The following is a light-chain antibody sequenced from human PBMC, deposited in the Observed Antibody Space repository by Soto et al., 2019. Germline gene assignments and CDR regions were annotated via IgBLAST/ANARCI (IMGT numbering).Light chain of an antibody. CDR1: QSVSSY. CDR3: QQRSSWPRT. J-gene: IGKJ2*01. V-gene: IGKV3-11*01. Sequence: EIVLTQSPATLSLSPGERATLSCRASQSVSSYLAWYQQKPGQTPRLLIYDASNRATGIPARFSGSGSGTDFTLTISSLEPEDFAVYYCQQRSSWPRTFCQRTKLEIK. CDR2: DAS.